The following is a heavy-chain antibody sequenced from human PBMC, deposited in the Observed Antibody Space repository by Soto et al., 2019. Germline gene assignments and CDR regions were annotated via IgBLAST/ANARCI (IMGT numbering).Heavy chain of an antibody. D-gene: IGHD3-22*01. CDR2: ISYDGSNK. CDR1: GFTLSSYA. V-gene: IGHV3-30-3*01. CDR3: AGTDYYDSSGSPGY. Sequence: GGSLRLSCAASGFTLSSYAMHGVRQAPGKGLEWVAVISYDGSNKYYADCVKGRFTISRDNSKNTLYLQMNSLRAEDTAVYYCAGTDYYDSSGSPGYWGQGTLVTVSS. J-gene: IGHJ4*02.